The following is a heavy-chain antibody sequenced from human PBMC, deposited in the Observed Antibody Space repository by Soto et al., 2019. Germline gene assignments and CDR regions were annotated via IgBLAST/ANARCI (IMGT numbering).Heavy chain of an antibody. CDR2: IWYDGSNK. Sequence: GGSLRLCCAASGFTFSSYGMHWVRQAPGKGRGWVAVIWYDGSNKYYADSVKGRFTISRDNSKNTLYLQMNSLRAEDTAVYYCARDDTGSPDHWGQGTLVTVSS. V-gene: IGHV3-33*01. D-gene: IGHD3-10*01. J-gene: IGHJ4*01. CDR3: ARDDTGSPDH. CDR1: GFTFSSYG.